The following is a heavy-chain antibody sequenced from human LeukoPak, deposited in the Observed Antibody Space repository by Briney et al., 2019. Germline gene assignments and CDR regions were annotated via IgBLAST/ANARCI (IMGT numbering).Heavy chain of an antibody. Sequence: PGGSLRLSCAASGFTFSSYAMSWVRQAPGKGLEWVSAISGSGGSTYYADSVKGRFTISRDNSKNTLYLQMNSLRAEDTAVYYCAKGGIRYLESLPKNPHFDNWGQGTLVTVSS. D-gene: IGHD3-3*01. J-gene: IGHJ4*02. CDR3: AKGGIRYLESLPKNPHFDN. V-gene: IGHV3-23*01. CDR2: ISGSGGST. CDR1: GFTFSSYA.